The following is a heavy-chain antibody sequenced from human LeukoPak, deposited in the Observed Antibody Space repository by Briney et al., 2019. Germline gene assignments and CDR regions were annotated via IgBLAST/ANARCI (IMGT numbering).Heavy chain of an antibody. CDR3: ARVVGSYYGYFDY. J-gene: IGHJ4*02. V-gene: IGHV3-30-3*01. D-gene: IGHD1-26*01. CDR1: GFTFSSYA. CDR2: ISYDGSNK. Sequence: GGSLRLSCAASGFTFSSYAMHWVRQAPGKGLEWVAVISYDGSNKYYADSVKGRFTISRDNGKKSLYLQMNSLRAEDTAVYYCARVVGSYYGYFDYWGQGTLVTVSS.